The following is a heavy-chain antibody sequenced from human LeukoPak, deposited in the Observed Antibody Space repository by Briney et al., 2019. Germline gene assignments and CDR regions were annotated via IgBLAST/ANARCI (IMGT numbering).Heavy chain of an antibody. V-gene: IGHV4-59*08. Sequence: SETLSLTCTVSGRSISSFYWSWIRQPPGQGLEWLGYIYYTGCTNYNPSLTSRVTISVRTSKNRFSLKLSSVPGADTAVYYCAITRGYSYGYLDYWGQGTLVTVSS. CDR3: AITRGYSYGYLDY. CDR1: GRSISSFY. CDR2: IYYTGCT. J-gene: IGHJ4*02. D-gene: IGHD5-18*01.